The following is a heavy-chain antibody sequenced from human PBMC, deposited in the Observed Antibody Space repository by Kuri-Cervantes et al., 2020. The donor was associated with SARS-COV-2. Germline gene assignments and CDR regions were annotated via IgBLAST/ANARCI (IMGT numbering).Heavy chain of an antibody. J-gene: IGHJ4*02. CDR2: IYHSGST. CDR1: GYSISSGYY. V-gene: IGHV4-38-2*01. D-gene: IGHD3-10*01. Sequence: ESLKISCAVSGYSISSGYYWGWIRQPPGKGLEWIGSIYHSGSTNYNPSLKSRVTISVDTSKNQFSLKLSSVTAADTAVYYCARYLYGSGSYYNSYYFDYWGQGTLVTVSS. CDR3: ARYLYGSGSYYNSYYFDY.